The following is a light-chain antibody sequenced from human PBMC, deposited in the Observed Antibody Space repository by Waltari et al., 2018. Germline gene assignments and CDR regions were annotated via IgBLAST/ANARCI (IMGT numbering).Light chain of an antibody. CDR3: SSFTSTHTYV. CDR2: DVN. J-gene: IGLJ1*01. Sequence: QSALTQPASVSGSPGQSITISCTGTSSDVGGYNYVAWYQKHPGKAPKLIISDVNNWPSGVSNRCSGSRSCNTASLTISGLQAEDEADYFCSSFTSTHTYVFGSGTKVNVL. V-gene: IGLV2-14*03. CDR1: SSDVGGYNY.